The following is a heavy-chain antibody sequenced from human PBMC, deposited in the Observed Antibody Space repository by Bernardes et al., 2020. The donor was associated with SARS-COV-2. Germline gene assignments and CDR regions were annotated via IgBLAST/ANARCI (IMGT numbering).Heavy chain of an antibody. CDR3: ARIVERYSSGWPYWYYFDY. J-gene: IGHJ4*02. D-gene: IGHD6-19*01. V-gene: IGHV3-21*01. Sequence: GGSLRLSCAASGFTFSSYSMNWVRQAPGKGLEWVSSISSSSSYIYYADSVKGRFTISRDNAKNSLYLQMNSLRAEDTAVYYCARIVERYSSGWPYWYYFDYWGQGTLVTVSS. CDR1: GFTFSSYS. CDR2: ISSSSSYI.